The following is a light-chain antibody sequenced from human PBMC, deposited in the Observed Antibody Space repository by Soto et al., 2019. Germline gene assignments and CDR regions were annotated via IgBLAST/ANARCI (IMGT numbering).Light chain of an antibody. V-gene: IGKV1-17*01. J-gene: IGKJ4*01. CDR2: AAS. CDR1: QDIRSD. Sequence: DIQMTQSPSSLSASVGDRVTITCRASQDIRSDLGWYQQKPGKAPKRLIYAASSLQNGVPSRFSGSGSGTEFTLTISSLQPEDFATYYCLQHNTYPLLTFGGGTKVELK. CDR3: LQHNTYPLLT.